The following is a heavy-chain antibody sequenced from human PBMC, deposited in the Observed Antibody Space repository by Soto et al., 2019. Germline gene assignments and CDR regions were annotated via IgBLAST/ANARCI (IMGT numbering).Heavy chain of an antibody. CDR2: INPNSGGT. CDR1: GYTFTGYY. D-gene: IGHD3-22*01. CDR3: ARDFFEIGYYDSSGSSGSHWFDP. J-gene: IGHJ5*02. Sequence: GASVKVSCKASGYTFTGYYMHWVRQAPGQGLEWMGWINPNSGGTNYAQKFQGWVTMTRDTSISTAYMELSRLRSDDTAVYYCARDFFEIGYYDSSGSSGSHWFDPWGQGTLVTVSS. V-gene: IGHV1-2*04.